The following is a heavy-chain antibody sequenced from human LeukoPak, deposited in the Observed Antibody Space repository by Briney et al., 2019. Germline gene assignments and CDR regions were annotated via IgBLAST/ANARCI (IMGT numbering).Heavy chain of an antibody. CDR2: ISGSGGST. CDR3: ATEFGTGGDTTGFDY. Sequence: TGGSLRLSCAASGFTFSSYAMTWVRQAPGKGLEWVSGISGSGGSTNYADSVKGRFTISRDNSKNTLYLQMNSLRAEDTAVYYCATEFGTGGDTTGFDYWGQGTLVTVSS. J-gene: IGHJ4*02. D-gene: IGHD4-17*01. V-gene: IGHV3-23*01. CDR1: GFTFSSYA.